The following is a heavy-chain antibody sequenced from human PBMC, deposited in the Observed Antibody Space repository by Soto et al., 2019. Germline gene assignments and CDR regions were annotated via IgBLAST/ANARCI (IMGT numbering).Heavy chain of an antibody. Sequence: QVQLVESGGGVVQPGRSLRLSCAASGFTFSSYGMHWVRQAPGKGLEWVAVISYDGSNKYYADSVKGRFTISRDNSKNTLYLQMTGVRAEDTAVYYCAKARQLLWFGELGSSFDYWGQGTLVTVSS. CDR2: ISYDGSNK. D-gene: IGHD3-10*01. CDR3: AKARQLLWFGELGSSFDY. V-gene: IGHV3-30*18. CDR1: GFTFSSYG. J-gene: IGHJ4*02.